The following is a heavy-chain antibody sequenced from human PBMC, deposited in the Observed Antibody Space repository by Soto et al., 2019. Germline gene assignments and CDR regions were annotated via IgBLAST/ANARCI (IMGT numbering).Heavy chain of an antibody. CDR1: GGSISSSSYY. CDR3: ASQFSGYYFTDAFDI. V-gene: IGHV4-39*01. Sequence: QLQLQESGPGLVKPSETLSLTCTVSGGSISSSSYYWGWIRQPPGKGLEWIGSIYYSGSTYYNPSLKSRVTIPVDTSKHQFSLKLSSVTAADTAEYYCASQFSGYYFTDAFDIWGQGTMVTVSS. J-gene: IGHJ3*02. CDR2: IYYSGST. D-gene: IGHD3-22*01.